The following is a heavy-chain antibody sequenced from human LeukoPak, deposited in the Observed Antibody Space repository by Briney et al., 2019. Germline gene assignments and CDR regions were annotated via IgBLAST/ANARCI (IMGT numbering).Heavy chain of an antibody. CDR3: AREGGPYRPLDY. Sequence: QESGPGLVKPSGTLSLTCGVSGGSITNTSYWTWVRQPPGKGLEWIGEVNLQGSTNYNPSLMGRVAISVDTSENHISLQLTSVTAADTAVYYCAREGGPYRPLDYSGQGTLVTVSS. V-gene: IGHV4-4*02. J-gene: IGHJ4*02. CDR2: VNLQGST. CDR1: GGSITNTSY.